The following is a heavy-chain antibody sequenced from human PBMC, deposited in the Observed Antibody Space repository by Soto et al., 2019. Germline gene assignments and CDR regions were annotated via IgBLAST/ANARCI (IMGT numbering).Heavy chain of an antibody. Sequence: GGSLRLSCEGSGFILSSYWMHWVRQAPGKGLAWVSRINSDGSSTSYADSVKGRFTISRDNAKNTLYLQVNSLRAEDTAVYYCARDTGDTWFDPWGQGTLVTVSS. CDR1: GFILSSYW. J-gene: IGHJ5*02. V-gene: IGHV3-74*01. CDR3: ARDTGDTWFDP. D-gene: IGHD7-27*01. CDR2: INSDGSST.